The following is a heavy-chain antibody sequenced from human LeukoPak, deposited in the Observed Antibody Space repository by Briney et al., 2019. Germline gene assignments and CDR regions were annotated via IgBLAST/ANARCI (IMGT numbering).Heavy chain of an antibody. CDR3: ASSRRYYYDSSGYYAFDI. CDR1: GGSISSGDYY. D-gene: IGHD3-22*01. V-gene: IGHV4-30-4*08. Sequence: SETLSLTCTVSGGSISSGDYYWSWIRQPPGKGLEWIGYIYYSGSTYYNPSLKSRVTISVDTSKNQFSLKLSSVTAADTAVYYCASSRRYYYDSSGYYAFDIWGPGTMVTVSS. J-gene: IGHJ3*02. CDR2: IYYSGST.